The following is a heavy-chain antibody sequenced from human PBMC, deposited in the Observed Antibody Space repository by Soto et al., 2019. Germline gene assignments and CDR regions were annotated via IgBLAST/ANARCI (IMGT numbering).Heavy chain of an antibody. CDR1: GGTFSSYA. J-gene: IGHJ6*02. CDR2: ILPIFGTA. CDR3: ARASTLTVHCGSVSCPRMDV. Sequence: QVQLVQSGAEVKKPGSPVKVSCKASGGTFSSYAISWVRQVPGQGLEWMGGILPIFGTANYARKFQGRVTITADRSTSTAYMELSSLRSEDTAVYYCARASTLTVHCGSVSCPRMDVWGQGTTVTVSS. D-gene: IGHD2-2*01. V-gene: IGHV1-69*06.